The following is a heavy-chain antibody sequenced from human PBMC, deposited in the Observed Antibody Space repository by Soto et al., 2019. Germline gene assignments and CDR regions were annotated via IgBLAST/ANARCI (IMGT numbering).Heavy chain of an antibody. Sequence: PSETLSLTCTVSGGSVSSGSYYWSWIRQPPGKGLEWIGYIYYSGSTNYNPSLKSRVTISVDTSKNQFSLKLSSVTAADTAVYYCASQLVGFDYWGQGSLVTVSS. CDR1: GGSVSSGSYY. V-gene: IGHV4-61*01. CDR3: ASQLVGFDY. CDR2: IYYSGST. D-gene: IGHD6-13*01. J-gene: IGHJ4*02.